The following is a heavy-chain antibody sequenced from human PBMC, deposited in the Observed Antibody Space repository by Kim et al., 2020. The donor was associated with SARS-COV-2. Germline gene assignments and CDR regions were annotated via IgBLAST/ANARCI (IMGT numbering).Heavy chain of an antibody. J-gene: IGHJ4*02. CDR1: GGSFSGYY. CDR2: INHSGST. CDR3: ARGRRVLRFLEWLLYFDY. D-gene: IGHD3-3*01. V-gene: IGHV4-34*01. Sequence: SETLSLTCAVYGGSFSGYYWSWIRQPPGKGLEWIGEINHSGSTNYNPSLKSRVTISVDTSKNQFSLKLSSVTAADTAGYYCARGRRVLRFLEWLLYFDYWGQGTLVTVSS.